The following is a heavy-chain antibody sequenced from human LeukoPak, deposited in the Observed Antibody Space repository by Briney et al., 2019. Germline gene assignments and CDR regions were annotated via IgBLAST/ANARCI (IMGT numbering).Heavy chain of an antibody. D-gene: IGHD6-19*01. CDR1: GFTFSSYA. CDR3: AKDLSSGWVGYFDY. Sequence: PGGSLRLSCAASGFTFSSYAMSWVRQAPGKGLEWVSAISGSGGSTYYADSVKGRFTISRDNSENTLYLQMNSLRAEDTAVYYCAKDLSSGWVGYFDYWGQGTLVTVSS. CDR2: ISGSGGST. J-gene: IGHJ4*02. V-gene: IGHV3-23*01.